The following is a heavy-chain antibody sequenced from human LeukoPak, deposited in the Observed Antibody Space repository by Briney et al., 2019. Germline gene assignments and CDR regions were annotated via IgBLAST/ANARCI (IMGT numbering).Heavy chain of an antibody. CDR1: GGTFSSYA. D-gene: IGHD1-26*01. CDR2: IIPIFGTA. J-gene: IGHJ5*02. Sequence: GASVKVSCKASGGTFSSYAISWVRQAPGQGLEWMGGIIPIFGTANYAQKFQGRVTITADESTSTAYMELSSLRSEDTAVYYCARAAERYSGSYFGLTWGQGTLVTVSS. CDR3: ARAAERYSGSYFGLT. V-gene: IGHV1-69*13.